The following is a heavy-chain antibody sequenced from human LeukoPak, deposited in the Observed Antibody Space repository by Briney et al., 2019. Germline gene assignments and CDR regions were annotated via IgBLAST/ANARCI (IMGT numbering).Heavy chain of an antibody. CDR2: INPNSGGT. J-gene: IGHJ4*02. V-gene: IGHV1-2*02. CDR3: ARLVVTATPDY. Sequence: ASVKVSCKASGCTFTGYYMHWVRQAPGQGLEWMGWINPNSGGTKYAQKFQGRVTMTSDTSTSTAYMYLSRLRSDDTAVYYCARLVVTATPDYWGQGTLVTVSS. D-gene: IGHD2-21*02. CDR1: GCTFTGYY.